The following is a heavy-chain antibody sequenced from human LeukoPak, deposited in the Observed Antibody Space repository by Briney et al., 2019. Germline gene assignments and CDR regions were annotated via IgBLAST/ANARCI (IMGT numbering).Heavy chain of an antibody. CDR1: GFTISSYS. CDR3: ASIEVQLERRGYYYYYYGMDV. J-gene: IGHJ6*02. D-gene: IGHD1-1*01. Sequence: GGSLRLSCAASGFTISSYSMNWVRQAPGKGLEWVSSISSSSSYIYYADSVKGRFTISRDNAKNSLYLQMNSLRAEDTAVYYCASIEVQLERRGYYYYYYGMDVWGQGTTVTVSS. CDR2: ISSSSSYI. V-gene: IGHV3-21*01.